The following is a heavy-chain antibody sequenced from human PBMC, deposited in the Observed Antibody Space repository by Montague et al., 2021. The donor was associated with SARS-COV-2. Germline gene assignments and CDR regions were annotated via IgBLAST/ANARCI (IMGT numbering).Heavy chain of an antibody. V-gene: IGHV4-61*02. J-gene: IGHJ4*02. Sequence: TLSLTCTVSGVSISSGTHYWSWIRQPAGKGLEWIGRIYTSGSTNSNPSLNSRVTILVDTSKNQFSLNLRSVTAADTAVYYCAREVRGCIVVVIAIHYYYLDYWGQGTLVTVSS. CDR1: GVSISSGTHY. CDR2: IYTSGST. D-gene: IGHD2-21*01. CDR3: AREVRGCIVVVIAIHYYYLDY.